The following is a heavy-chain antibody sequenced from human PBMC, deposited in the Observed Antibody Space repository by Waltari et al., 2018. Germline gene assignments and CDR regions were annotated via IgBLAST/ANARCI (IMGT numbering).Heavy chain of an antibody. CDR3: AIGRGKISSSWYCDP. CDR2: MNPNSGNS. D-gene: IGHD6-13*01. J-gene: IGHJ5*02. V-gene: IGHV1-8*03. Sequence: QVQLVQSGAEVKKPGASAKVSCKDSGYTFTRYDINWVRQATGPGLEWMGWMNPNSGNSGYAQKFQCRVTITRNTSISTAYMELSSLRAEDTAVYYCAIGRGKISSSWYCDPWGQGTLVTVSS. CDR1: GYTFTRYD.